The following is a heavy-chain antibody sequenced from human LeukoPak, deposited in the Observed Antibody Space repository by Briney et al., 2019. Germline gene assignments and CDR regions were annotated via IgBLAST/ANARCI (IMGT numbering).Heavy chain of an antibody. V-gene: IGHV4-59*06. J-gene: IGHJ4*02. Sequence: PSETLSLTCTVSGGSISTFYWSWIRQPPGKGLEWIGYIYYSGSTYYNPSLKSRVTISVDTSKNQFSLKLSSVTAADTAVYYCARASASGYCYVSDYWGQGTLVTVSS. D-gene: IGHD3-22*01. CDR1: GGSISTFY. CDR3: ARASASGYCYVSDY. CDR2: IYYSGST.